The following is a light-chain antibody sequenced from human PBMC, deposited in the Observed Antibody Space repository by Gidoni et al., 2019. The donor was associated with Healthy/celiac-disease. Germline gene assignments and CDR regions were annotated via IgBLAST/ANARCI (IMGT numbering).Light chain of an antibody. CDR1: QSISSY. CDR2: AAS. Sequence: DIQMTQSPSSLSASVGDRVTITCRASQSISSYVNWYQQKPGKAPKLLIYAASSLQSGVPSRLSGSGSGTDFTLTISSLQPEDFATYYCQQSYSTSWTFGQGTKVEIK. CDR3: QQSYSTSWT. V-gene: IGKV1-39*01. J-gene: IGKJ1*01.